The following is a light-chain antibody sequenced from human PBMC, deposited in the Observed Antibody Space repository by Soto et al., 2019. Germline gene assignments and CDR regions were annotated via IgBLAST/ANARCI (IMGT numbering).Light chain of an antibody. CDR3: QQSYSTPRT. V-gene: IGKV1-39*01. J-gene: IGKJ1*01. Sequence: GDRVTITCRASQSISSYLNWYQQKPGKAPKLLIYAASSLQSGVPSRFSGSGSGTDFTLTISSLQTEDFANYYCQQSYSTPRTFGQGTKVDIK. CDR2: AAS. CDR1: QSISSY.